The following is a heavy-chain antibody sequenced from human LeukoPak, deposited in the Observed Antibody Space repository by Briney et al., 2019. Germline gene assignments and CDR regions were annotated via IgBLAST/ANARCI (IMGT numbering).Heavy chain of an antibody. J-gene: IGHJ4*02. V-gene: IGHV3-74*01. CDR2: INSDGSST. CDR3: VRLSTAAAGNDY. D-gene: IGHD6-13*01. Sequence: GGSLRLSCAASGFTFSSYWMHWVRQAPGKGLVWVSRINSDGSSTSYADSVKGRFTISRDNAKNSLYLQMNSLRAEDTAVYYCVRLSTAAAGNDYWGQGTLVTVSS. CDR1: GFTFSSYW.